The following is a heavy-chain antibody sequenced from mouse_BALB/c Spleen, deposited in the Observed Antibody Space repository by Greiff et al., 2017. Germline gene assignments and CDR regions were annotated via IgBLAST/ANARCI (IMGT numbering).Heavy chain of an antibody. Sequence: EVKLLESGPGLVKPSQSLSLTCSVTGYSITSGYYWNWIRQFPGNKLEWMGYISYDGSNNYNPSLKNRISITRDTSKNQFFLKLNSVTTEDTATYYSAKDRGDYFDYWGQGTTLTVSS. CDR2: ISYDGSN. J-gene: IGHJ2*01. CDR3: AKDRGDYFDY. D-gene: IGHD3-1*01. V-gene: IGHV3-6*02. CDR1: GYSITSGYY.